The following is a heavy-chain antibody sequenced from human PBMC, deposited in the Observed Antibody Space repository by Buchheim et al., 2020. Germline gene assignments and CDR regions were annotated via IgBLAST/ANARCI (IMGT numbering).Heavy chain of an antibody. Sequence: QVQLQQWGAGPLKPSETLSLTCAVYGGSFSGYYWSWIRQPPGKGLEWIGEINHSGSTNYNPSLKSRVTISVDTSKNQFSLKLSSVTAADTAVYYCARSYYDFWSGYAWFDPWGQGTL. D-gene: IGHD3-3*01. CDR3: ARSYYDFWSGYAWFDP. CDR2: INHSGST. V-gene: IGHV4-34*01. CDR1: GGSFSGYY. J-gene: IGHJ5*02.